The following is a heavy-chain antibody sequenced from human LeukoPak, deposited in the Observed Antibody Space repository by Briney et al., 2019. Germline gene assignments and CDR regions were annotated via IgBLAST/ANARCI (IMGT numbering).Heavy chain of an antibody. V-gene: IGHV4-34*01. CDR3: ARGRIDVVVPAAGGYYMDV. CDR2: INHSGST. J-gene: IGHJ6*03. Sequence: SETLSLTCAVYGGSFSGYYWSWIRQPPGKGLEWIGEINHSGSTNYNPSLKSRVTISVDTSKNQFSLKLSSVTAADTAVYYCARGRIDVVVPAAGGYYMDVWGKGTTVTVSS. D-gene: IGHD2-2*01. CDR1: GGSFSGYY.